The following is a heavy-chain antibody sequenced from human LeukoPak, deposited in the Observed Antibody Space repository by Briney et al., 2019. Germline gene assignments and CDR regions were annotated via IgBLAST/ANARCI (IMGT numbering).Heavy chain of an antibody. Sequence: RGSLRPSWAASGFTLSSQAMSWVRQAPGEWLEWVSAISGSGGSTYYVASVKGRFTISRDNSKHTLYLQMNSLRAEDTAVYYCAKEGSGWYDYWGQGTLVTVSS. J-gene: IGHJ4*02. V-gene: IGHV3-23*01. CDR2: ISGSGGST. CDR1: GFTLSSQA. D-gene: IGHD6-19*01. CDR3: AKEGSGWYDY.